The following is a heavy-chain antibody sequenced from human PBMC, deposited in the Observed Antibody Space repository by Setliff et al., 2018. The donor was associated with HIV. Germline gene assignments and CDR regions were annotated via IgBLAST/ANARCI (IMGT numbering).Heavy chain of an antibody. CDR3: ARSGTSPIQGVMSGWMDS. CDR2: IQTSGRT. J-gene: IGHJ5*01. D-gene: IGHD3-16*01. V-gene: IGHV4-4*07. Sequence: PSETLSLTCTVSGGSISNYYWCWIRQPAGKGLEWIGRIQTSGRTNNNPSLKSRVTMSVDTSKNQFSLILTSVTAADTAVYYCARSGTSPIQGVMSGWMDSWGLGTLVTVSS. CDR1: GGSISNYY.